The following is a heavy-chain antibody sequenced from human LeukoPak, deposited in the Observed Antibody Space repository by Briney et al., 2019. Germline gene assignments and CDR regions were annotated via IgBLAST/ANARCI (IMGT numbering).Heavy chain of an antibody. D-gene: IGHD1-26*01. CDR3: AKGGQGNGPSRGAVYGMDV. CDR2: ISYDGSNR. CDR1: GGSISSSNW. J-gene: IGHJ6*02. V-gene: IGHV3-30*18. Sequence: TSGTLSLTCAVSGGSISSSNWWSWVRQAPGKGLEWVAVISYDGSNRDYVDSVKGRFTISRDNSKNTLSLQLNSLRADDTAVYYCAKGGQGNGPSRGAVYGMDVWGQGTTVTVSS.